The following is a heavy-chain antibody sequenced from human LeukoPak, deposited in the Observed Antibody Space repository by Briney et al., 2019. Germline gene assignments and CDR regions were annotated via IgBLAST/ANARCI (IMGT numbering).Heavy chain of an antibody. CDR1: GYTLTELS. CDR2: FDPEDGET. Sequence: ASVKVSCKVSGYTLTELSKHWVRQAPGKGLEWMGGFDPEDGETIYAQKFQGRVTMTEDTSTDTAYMELSGLRSEDTAVYYCATDLGSKYYYDSSGSGDYWGQGTLVTVSS. J-gene: IGHJ4*02. V-gene: IGHV1-24*01. CDR3: ATDLGSKYYYDSSGSGDY. D-gene: IGHD3-22*01.